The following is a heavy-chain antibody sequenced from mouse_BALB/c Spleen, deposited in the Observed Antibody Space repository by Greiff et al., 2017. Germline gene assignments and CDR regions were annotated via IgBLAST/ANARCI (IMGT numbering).Heavy chain of an antibody. V-gene: IGHV1S41*01. J-gene: IGHJ1*01. Sequence: DLVKPGASVKLSCKASGYTFTSYWINWIKQRPGQGLEWIGRIAPGSGSTYYNEMFKGKATLTVDTSSSTAYIQLSSLSPEDSAVYFCAREDGYFDVWGAGTTVTVSS. CDR3: AREDGYFDV. CDR2: IAPGSGST. CDR1: GYTFTSYW.